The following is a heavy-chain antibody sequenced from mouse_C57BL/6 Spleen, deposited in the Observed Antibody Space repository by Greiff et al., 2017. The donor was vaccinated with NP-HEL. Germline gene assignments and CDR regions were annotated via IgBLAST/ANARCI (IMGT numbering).Heavy chain of an antibody. V-gene: IGHV1-55*01. CDR3: ASITTVVATGYYFDY. CDR1: GYTFTSYW. CDR2: IYPGSGST. J-gene: IGHJ2*01. Sequence: QVQLQQPGAELVKPGASVKMSCKASGYTFTSYWITWVKQRPGQGLEWIGDIYPGSGSTNYNEKFKSKATLTVDTSSSTAYMQLSSLTSEDSAVYYCASITTVVATGYYFDYWGQGTTLTVSS. D-gene: IGHD1-1*01.